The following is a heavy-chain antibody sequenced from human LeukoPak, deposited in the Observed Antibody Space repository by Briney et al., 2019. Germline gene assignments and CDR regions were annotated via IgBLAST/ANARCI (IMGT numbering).Heavy chain of an antibody. CDR3: ARDLSAVTTVTPTYYYYGMDV. CDR2: IYSGGST. J-gene: IGHJ6*02. V-gene: IGHV3-66*01. CDR1: GFTVSSNY. D-gene: IGHD4-17*01. Sequence: GGSLRLSCAASGFTVSSNYMSWVRQAPGKGLEWVSVIYSGGSTYYADSVKGRFTISRDNSKNTLYLQMNSLRAEDTAVYYCARDLSAVTTVTPTYYYYGMDVWGQGTTVTVFS.